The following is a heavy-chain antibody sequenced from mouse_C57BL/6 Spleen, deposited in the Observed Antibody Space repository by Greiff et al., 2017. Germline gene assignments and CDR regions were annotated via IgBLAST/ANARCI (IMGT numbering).Heavy chain of an antibody. CDR2: IYPRSGNT. Sequence: VKLQQSGAELARPGASVKLSCKASGYTFTSYGISWVKQRTGQGLEWIGEIYPRSGNTYYNEKFKGKATLTADKSSSTAYMELRSLTSEDSAVYFCAREDPNWDYFDYWGQGTTLTVSS. D-gene: IGHD4-1*02. V-gene: IGHV1-81*01. CDR1: GYTFTSYG. CDR3: AREDPNWDYFDY. J-gene: IGHJ2*01.